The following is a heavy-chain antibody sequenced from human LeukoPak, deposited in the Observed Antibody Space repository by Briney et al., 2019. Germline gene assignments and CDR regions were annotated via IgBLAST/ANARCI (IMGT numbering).Heavy chain of an antibody. V-gene: IGHV4-61*08. CDR3: ARGEWEQWGPYYYYYYMDV. J-gene: IGHJ6*03. CDR2: IYYSGST. D-gene: IGHD1-26*01. CDR1: GVSISSSGYY. Sequence: PSETLSLTCTVSGVSISSSGYYWGWIRQPPGKGLEWIGYIYYSGSTNYNPSLKSRVTISVDTSKNQFSLKLSSVTAADTAVYYCARGEWEQWGPYYYYYYMDVWGKGTTVTISS.